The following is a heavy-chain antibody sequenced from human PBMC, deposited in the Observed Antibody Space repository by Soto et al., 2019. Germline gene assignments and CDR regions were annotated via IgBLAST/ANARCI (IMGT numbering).Heavy chain of an antibody. Sequence: QVQLVQSGAEVKKPGASVKVSCTASGYTFTSYGISWVRQAPGQGLEWMGWISAYNGNTNYAQKLQGRVTMTTDTSTSAADMEMRSLRSEDTAVYYCARDLITMVRGVTDYYYGMDVWGQGTTVTVSS. CDR3: ARDLITMVRGVTDYYYGMDV. D-gene: IGHD3-10*01. CDR2: ISAYNGNT. J-gene: IGHJ6*02. V-gene: IGHV1-18*01. CDR1: GYTFTSYG.